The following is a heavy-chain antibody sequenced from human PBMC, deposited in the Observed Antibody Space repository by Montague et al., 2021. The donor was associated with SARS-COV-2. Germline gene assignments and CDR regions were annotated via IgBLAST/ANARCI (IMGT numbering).Heavy chain of an antibody. V-gene: IGHV2-70*11. CDR3: ARLSGVAPRCYYEGMDV. CDR1: GFSLRTAGTC. D-gene: IGHD7-27*01. CDR2: IDWDGDK. Sequence: PALGKPTQTLTLTCTFSGFSLRTAGTCVSWIRQPPGKAPQWLARIDWDGDKYYSRTLETRVSISTDTAKTQVVLTMTNVDPMGTATYYCARLSGVAPRCYYEGMDVWGQGTAVTVSS. J-gene: IGHJ6*02.